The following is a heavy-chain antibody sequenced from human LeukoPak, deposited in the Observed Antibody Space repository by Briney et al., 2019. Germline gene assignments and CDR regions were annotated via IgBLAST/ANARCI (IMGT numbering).Heavy chain of an antibody. CDR1: GYTFTGYY. CDR3: ARDPISSNWPRGHFFDP. V-gene: IGHV1-2*02. J-gene: IGHJ5*02. Sequence: ASVKVSCKASGYTFTGYYMHWVRQAPGQGLEWMGWINPNSGGTNYAQKFQGRVTMTRDTSTSTVYMELSSLRPDDTAVYYCARDPISSNWPRGHFFDPWGQGTLVTVSS. CDR2: INPNSGGT. D-gene: IGHD3-3*02.